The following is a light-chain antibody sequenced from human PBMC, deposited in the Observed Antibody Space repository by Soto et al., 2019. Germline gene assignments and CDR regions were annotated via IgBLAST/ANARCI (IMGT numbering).Light chain of an antibody. J-gene: IGKJ4*01. CDR2: LGS. V-gene: IGKV2-28*01. CDR1: QSLLHSNGYNY. CDR3: MQALQTPLT. Sequence: DIVMTQSTLSLPVTPGEPASISCRSSQSLLHSNGYNYLDWYLQKPGQSPQLLIYLGSNRASGVPDRFSGSGSGTDFRLKISRVEAEDVEVYYWMQALQTPLTFGGGTKVEIK.